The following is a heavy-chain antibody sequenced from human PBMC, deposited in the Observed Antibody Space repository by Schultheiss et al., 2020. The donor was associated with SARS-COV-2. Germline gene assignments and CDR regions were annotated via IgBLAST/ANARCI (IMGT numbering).Heavy chain of an antibody. CDR1: GFTFSNAW. V-gene: IGHV3-15*01. CDR2: IKSKTDGGTT. J-gene: IGHJ6*02. Sequence: GGSLRLSCAASGFTFSNAWMSWVRQAPGKGLEWVGRIKSKTDGGTTDYAAPVKGRFTISRDDSKNTLYLQMNSLKTEDTAVYYCAKADGYDFWSGYLPLPYYYYGMDVWGQGTTVTVSS. CDR3: AKADGYDFWSGYLPLPYYYYGMDV. D-gene: IGHD3-3*01.